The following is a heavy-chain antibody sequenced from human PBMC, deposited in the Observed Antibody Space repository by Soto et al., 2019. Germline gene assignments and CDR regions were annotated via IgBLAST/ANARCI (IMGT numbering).Heavy chain of an antibody. J-gene: IGHJ4*02. CDR3: ARVYGPAAIVGVDYFDY. V-gene: IGHV3-7*03. CDR2: IKQDGSEK. Sequence: LRLSCAASGFTFSSYWMSWVRQAPGKGLEWVANIKQDGSEKYYVDSVKGRFTISRDNAKNSLYLQMNSLRAEDTAVYYCARVYGPAAIVGVDYFDYWGQGTLVTVSS. CDR1: GFTFSSYW. D-gene: IGHD2-2*02.